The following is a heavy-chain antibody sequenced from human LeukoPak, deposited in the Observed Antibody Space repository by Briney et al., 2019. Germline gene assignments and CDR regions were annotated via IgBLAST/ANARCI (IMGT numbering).Heavy chain of an antibody. CDR3: GRLRGAMTTVTSNFDS. Sequence: SETLSITCTVSGGSIIGSTYYWGWIRQPPWKGLEWIGSAFYSGDTYYKSSLKSRVTISVDTSKNQFSLKLGSVTAADTAVYYCGRLRGAMTTVTSNFDSWGQGTLVTVSS. D-gene: IGHD4-17*01. V-gene: IGHV4-39*01. CDR1: GGSIIGSTYY. CDR2: AFYSGDT. J-gene: IGHJ4*02.